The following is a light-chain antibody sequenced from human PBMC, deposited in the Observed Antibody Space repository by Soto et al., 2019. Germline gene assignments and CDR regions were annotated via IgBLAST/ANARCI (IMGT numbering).Light chain of an antibody. Sequence: SYELTPPPSVSVAPGPTASITCGGNNMGSKSVHGYQQKPGQAPVLVIYYDSDRPSGIPERFSGSNSGNTATLTISRVEAGDEADYYCQAWDRISEHRVFGGGTKLTV. V-gene: IGLV3-21*04. CDR3: QAWDRISEHRV. J-gene: IGLJ2*01. CDR1: NMGSKS. CDR2: YDS.